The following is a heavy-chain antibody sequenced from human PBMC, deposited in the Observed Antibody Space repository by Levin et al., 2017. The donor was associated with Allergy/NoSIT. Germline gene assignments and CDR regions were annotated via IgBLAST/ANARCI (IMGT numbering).Heavy chain of an antibody. CDR1: GYTFTGYY. J-gene: IGHJ4*02. CDR2: INPNSGGT. D-gene: IGHD6-13*01. CDR3: ARDRANSWPEFDY. Sequence: GASVKVSCKASGYTFTGYYMHWVRQAPGQGLEWMGRINPNSGGTNYAQKFQGRVTMTRDTSISTAYMELSRLRSDDTAVYYCARDRANSWPEFDYWGQGTLVTVSS. V-gene: IGHV1-2*06.